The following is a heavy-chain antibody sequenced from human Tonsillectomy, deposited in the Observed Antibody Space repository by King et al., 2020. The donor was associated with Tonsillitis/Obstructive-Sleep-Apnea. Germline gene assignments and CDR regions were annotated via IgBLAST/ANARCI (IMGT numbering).Heavy chain of an antibody. J-gene: IGHJ6*02. Sequence: VQLVESGGGLVKPGGSLRLSCAASGFTFSDAWMNWVRQAPGKGLEWVGRIKSKTDGGTTDYAAPVKGRFTISRDDSKNTLYLQMNSLKTEDTAVYYCATTYEILTGYYRGGPRNNYYYGMDVWGQGTTVTVSS. CDR2: IKSKTDGGTT. CDR3: ATTYEILTGYYRGGPRNNYYYGMDV. CDR1: GFTFSDAW. V-gene: IGHV3-15*07. D-gene: IGHD3-9*01.